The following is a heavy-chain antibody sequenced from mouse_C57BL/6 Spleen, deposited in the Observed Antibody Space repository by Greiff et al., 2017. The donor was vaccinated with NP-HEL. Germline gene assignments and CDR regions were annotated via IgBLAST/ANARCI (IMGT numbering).Heavy chain of an antibody. CDR3: TSPHYYGSSYPYAMDY. D-gene: IGHD1-1*01. J-gene: IGHJ4*01. V-gene: IGHV1-5*01. Sequence: EVKLQESGTVLARPGASVKMSCKTSGYTFTSYWMHWVKQRPGQGLEWIGAIYPGNSDTSYNQKFKGKAKLTAVTSASTAYMELSSLTNEDSAVYYCTSPHYYGSSYPYAMDYWGQGTSVTVSS. CDR2: IYPGNSDT. CDR1: GYTFTSYW.